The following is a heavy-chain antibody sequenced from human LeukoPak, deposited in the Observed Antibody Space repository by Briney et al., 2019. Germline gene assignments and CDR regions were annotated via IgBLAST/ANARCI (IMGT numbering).Heavy chain of an antibody. J-gene: IGHJ4*02. CDR2: IYYSGST. CDR3: ARDGDYYDSSGYSYYFDY. Sequence: PSETLSLTCTVSGGSISSSSYYWGWIRQPPGKGLEWIGSIYYSGSTYYNPSLKSRVTISVDTSKDQFSLKLSSVTAADTAVYYCARDGDYYDSSGYSYYFDYWXXGTLVTVSS. D-gene: IGHD3-22*01. CDR1: GGSISSSSYY. V-gene: IGHV4-39*07.